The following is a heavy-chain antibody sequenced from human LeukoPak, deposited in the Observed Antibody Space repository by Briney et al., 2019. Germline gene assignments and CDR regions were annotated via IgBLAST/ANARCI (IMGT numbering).Heavy chain of an antibody. CDR2: ISAYNGNT. J-gene: IGHJ3*02. D-gene: IGHD2-2*01. Sequence: ASVKVSCKASGYTFTSYGISWVRQAPGQGLEWMGWISAYNGNTNYAQKLQGRVTMTTDTSTSTAYMELRSLRSDDTAVYYCARDKYQLRRFFVRAFDIWGQGTMVTVSS. CDR1: GYTFTSYG. CDR3: ARDKYQLRRFFVRAFDI. V-gene: IGHV1-18*04.